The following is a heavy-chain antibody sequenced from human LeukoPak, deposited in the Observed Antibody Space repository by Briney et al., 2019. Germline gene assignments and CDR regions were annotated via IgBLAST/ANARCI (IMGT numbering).Heavy chain of an antibody. V-gene: IGHV4-30-4*01. D-gene: IGHD1-7*01. J-gene: IGHJ3*01. Sequence: SQTLSLTCTVAAASITSGNYLWTWVRQAPGKGLEWIGYIYYSRSTYYDASLKSRSTISLDSSKNQLSLRLTSVTDADTAVYFCARGRDRRGKTTPFDLWGQGRMVNV. CDR1: AASITSGNYL. CDR3: ARGRDRRGKTTPFDL. CDR2: IYYSRST.